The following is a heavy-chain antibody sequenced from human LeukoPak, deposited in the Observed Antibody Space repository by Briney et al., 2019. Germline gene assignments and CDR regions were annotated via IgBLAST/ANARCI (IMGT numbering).Heavy chain of an antibody. CDR3: ARGPYDGTYYFDD. D-gene: IGHD3-16*01. J-gene: IGHJ4*02. V-gene: IGHV1-69*04. Sequence: SVKVSCKVSGGTFSTYAITWVRQARGHGLEWVGRIVTFRDMTNYAQRFQHRVTITADKSANIAYMELSSLISADTAVYYCARGPYDGTYYFDDWGQGTLVTVSS. CDR1: GGTFSTYA. CDR2: IVTFRDMT.